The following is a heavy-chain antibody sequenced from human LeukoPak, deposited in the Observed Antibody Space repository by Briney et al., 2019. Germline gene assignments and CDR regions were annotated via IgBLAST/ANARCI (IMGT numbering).Heavy chain of an antibody. J-gene: IGHJ6*03. Sequence: PSETLSLTCAVYGGSFSGYYWSWIRQPPGKGLEWIGEINHSGSTNYNPSLKSRVTISVDTSKDQFSLKLSSVTAADTAVYYCARRTLLWFGELPRSYMDVWGKGTTVTISS. CDR1: GGSFSGYY. V-gene: IGHV4-34*01. D-gene: IGHD3-10*01. CDR2: INHSGST. CDR3: ARRTLLWFGELPRSYMDV.